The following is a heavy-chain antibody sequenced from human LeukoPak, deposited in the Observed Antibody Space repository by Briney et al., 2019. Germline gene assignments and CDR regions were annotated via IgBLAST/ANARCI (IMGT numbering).Heavy chain of an antibody. CDR3: ARDLDGAAAEYYFDY. V-gene: IGHV3-30-3*01. J-gene: IGHJ4*02. Sequence: PGGSLRLSCAASGFTFSSYAMHWVRQAPGKGLEWVAVISYDGSNKHYADSVRGRFTISRDNSNSALYLQMNSLRAEDTAVYYCARDLDGAAAEYYFDYWGQGTLVTVSS. CDR2: ISYDGSNK. D-gene: IGHD6-13*01. CDR1: GFTFSSYA.